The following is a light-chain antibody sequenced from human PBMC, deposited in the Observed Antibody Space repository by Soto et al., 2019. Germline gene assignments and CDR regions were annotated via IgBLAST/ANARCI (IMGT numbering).Light chain of an antibody. J-gene: IGKJ1*01. CDR2: QAS. CDR1: QTISSW. CDR3: QQYNSYWT. V-gene: IGKV1-5*03. Sequence: DIQMTQSPSALSASVGDRVTITCRASQTISSWLAWYQQKPGEAPRFLIYQASSLETEVPSRFSGSGSGTDFTLTISCLQPDDFATYYCQQYNSYWTFGQGTKVDI.